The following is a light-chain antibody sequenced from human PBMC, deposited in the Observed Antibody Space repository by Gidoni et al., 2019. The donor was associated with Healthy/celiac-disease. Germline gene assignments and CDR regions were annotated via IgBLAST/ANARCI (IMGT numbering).Light chain of an antibody. CDR2: AAS. V-gene: IGKV1-39*01. CDR1: QSISSY. CDR3: QQSYRTPRT. Sequence: DIPMTQPPSSLSASVGDRVTITCRASQSISSYLNWYQQKPGKAPKLLIYAASSLQSGVPSRFSGRGSGKDFTLTISSLQPEDFATYYCQQSYRTPRTFGQGTKVEIK. J-gene: IGKJ1*01.